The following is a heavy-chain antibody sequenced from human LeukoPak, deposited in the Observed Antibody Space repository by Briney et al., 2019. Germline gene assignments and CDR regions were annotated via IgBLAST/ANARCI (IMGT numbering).Heavy chain of an antibody. Sequence: GGSLRPSCAASGFTVSSYAMSWVRQEAGKGREWVSAISGSGASTYYAASVKGRFTISRDNSKNTLYLQMNSLRAEDTAVYYCAKIPYYDFWSGPPSMDVWGKGTTVTVSS. J-gene: IGHJ6*03. CDR2: ISGSGAST. CDR3: AKIPYYDFWSGPPSMDV. D-gene: IGHD3-3*01. V-gene: IGHV3-23*01. CDR1: GFTVSSYA.